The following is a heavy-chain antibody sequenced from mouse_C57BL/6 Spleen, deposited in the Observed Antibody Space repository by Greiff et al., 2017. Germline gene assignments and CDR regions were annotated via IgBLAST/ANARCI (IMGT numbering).Heavy chain of an antibody. V-gene: IGHV1-9*01. CDR1: GYTFTGYW. Sequence: VQLQQSGAELMKPGASVKLSCKATGYTFTGYWIEWVKQRPGHGLEWIGEIVPGSGSTNYNEKFKGKATFTADTSSNTAYMQLSSLTTEDSAIYYCARRGIYYDYDGGSYAMDYWGQGTSVTVSS. D-gene: IGHD2-4*01. CDR2: IVPGSGST. J-gene: IGHJ4*01. CDR3: ARRGIYYDYDGGSYAMDY.